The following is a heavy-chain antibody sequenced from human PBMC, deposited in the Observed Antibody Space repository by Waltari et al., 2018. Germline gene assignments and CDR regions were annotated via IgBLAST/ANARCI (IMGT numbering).Heavy chain of an antibody. Sequence: QVQLVESGGGVVQPGGSLRLSCAASGFTFSSYGMHWVRQAPGKGLEWVAFIRYDGSNKYYADSVKGRFTISRDNSKNTLYLQMNSLRAEDTAVYYCAKVGATVIDYWGQGTLVTVSS. CDR1: GFTFSSYG. CDR3: AKVGATVIDY. CDR2: IRYDGSNK. V-gene: IGHV3-30*02. J-gene: IGHJ4*02. D-gene: IGHD1-26*01.